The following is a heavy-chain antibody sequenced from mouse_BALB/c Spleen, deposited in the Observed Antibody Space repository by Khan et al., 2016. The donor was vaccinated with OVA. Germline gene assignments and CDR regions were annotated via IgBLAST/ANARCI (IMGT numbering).Heavy chain of an antibody. J-gene: IGHJ2*01. V-gene: IGHV1-39*01. CDR1: GYSFTGYN. CDR2: IDPYYGGA. CDR3: TRGYGNYVRYYFDY. D-gene: IGHD2-10*02. Sequence: EVELVESEPELEKPGASVKISCKASGYSFTGYNMNWVKQSNGKSLEWIGNIDPYYGGATYNQKFKGKATLTVDKSSSTAYMQLKSLTSEDSAVYYCTRGYGNYVRYYFDYWGQGTTLTVSS.